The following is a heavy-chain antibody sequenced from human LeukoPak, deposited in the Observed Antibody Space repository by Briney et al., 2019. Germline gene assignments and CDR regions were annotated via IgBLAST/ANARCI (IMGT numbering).Heavy chain of an antibody. J-gene: IGHJ3*01. Sequence: ASVKVSCKASGYTFTNYAMNWVRQAPGQGLEWMGWINTNTGNPTYAQDFTGRVVFSLDTSISTAYLQISSLKAEDTAVYYCARLYWYYYDNGPGGSDAFDFWGQGTMVTVSS. CDR3: ARLYWYYYDNGPGGSDAFDF. V-gene: IGHV7-4-1*02. CDR2: INTNTGNP. CDR1: GYTFTNYA. D-gene: IGHD3-22*01.